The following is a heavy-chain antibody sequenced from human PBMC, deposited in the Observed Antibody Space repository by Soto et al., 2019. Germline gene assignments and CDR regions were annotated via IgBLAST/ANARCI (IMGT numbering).Heavy chain of an antibody. CDR1: GFTFSSSW. CDR2: INPEGSAE. V-gene: IGHV3-7*02. D-gene: IGHD2-8*02. J-gene: IGHJ4*03. Sequence: EMQLVESGGALVQPGGSLRLSCAASGFTFSSSWMAWVRQAPGKGLEWVANINPEGSAEYYVDSVKGRFTISRDNAKNSLYLLMNNQRREDTALYYDARHGDWCFDFWGHGTLVSISS. CDR3: ARHGDWCFDF.